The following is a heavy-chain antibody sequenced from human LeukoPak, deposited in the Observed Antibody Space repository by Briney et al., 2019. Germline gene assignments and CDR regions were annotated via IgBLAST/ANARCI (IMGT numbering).Heavy chain of an antibody. D-gene: IGHD2-21*02. J-gene: IGHJ4*02. V-gene: IGHV1-2*06. CDR1: GYTFTGYY. CDR2: INPNSGGT. Sequence: ASVKVSCKASGYTFTGYYMHWVRQAPGQGLEWMGRINPNSGGTNYAQKFQGRVTMTRDTSISTAYMELSRLGSDDTAVYYCARGGGYCGGDCYDFDYWGQGTLVTVSS. CDR3: ARGGGYCGGDCYDFDY.